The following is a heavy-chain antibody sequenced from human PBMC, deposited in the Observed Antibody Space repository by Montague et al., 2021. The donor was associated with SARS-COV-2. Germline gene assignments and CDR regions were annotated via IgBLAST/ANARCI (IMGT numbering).Heavy chain of an antibody. CDR3: ARQRRGGLVSTPRFFDY. V-gene: IGHV4-39*01. J-gene: IGHJ4*02. D-gene: IGHD6-19*01. Sequence: SETLSLTSTASGGSISSSSYYWGWIRQPPGKGLEWIGSIDYSGSTCYXSCLKSRVTISVDTSKNQFSLKLSSVTAADTAVYYCARQRRGGLVSTPRFFDYWGQGTLVTVSS. CDR2: IDYSGST. CDR1: GGSISSSSYY.